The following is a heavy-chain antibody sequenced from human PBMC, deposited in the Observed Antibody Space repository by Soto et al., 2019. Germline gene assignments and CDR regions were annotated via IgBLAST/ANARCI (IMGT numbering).Heavy chain of an antibody. CDR3: AREGRIAARPIPYNWFDP. D-gene: IGHD6-6*01. CDR1: GGSISSGDYY. Sequence: SETLSLTCTISGGSISSGDYYWSWIRQPPGKGLEWIGYIYYSGSTYYNPSLKSRVTISVDKSKNQFSLKLSSVTAAYTALYYCAREGRIAARPIPYNWFDPWGQGTLVTVSS. V-gene: IGHV4-30-4*01. CDR2: IYYSGST. J-gene: IGHJ5*02.